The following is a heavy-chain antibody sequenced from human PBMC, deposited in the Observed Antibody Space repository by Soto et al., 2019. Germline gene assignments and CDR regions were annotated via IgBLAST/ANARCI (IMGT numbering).Heavy chain of an antibody. CDR3: ARDQSDYDILTGLGYYYYYGMDV. D-gene: IGHD3-9*01. V-gene: IGHV3-30-3*01. J-gene: IGHJ6*02. Sequence: GGSLRLSCAASGFTFSSYAMHWVRQAPGKGLEWVAVISYDGSNKYYADSVKGRFTISRDNSKNTLYLQMNSLRAEDTAVYYCARDQSDYDILTGLGYYYYYGMDVWGQGTTVTVSS. CDR1: GFTFSSYA. CDR2: ISYDGSNK.